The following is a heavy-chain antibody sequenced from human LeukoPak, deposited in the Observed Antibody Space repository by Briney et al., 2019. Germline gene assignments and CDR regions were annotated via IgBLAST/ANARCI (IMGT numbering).Heavy chain of an antibody. CDR2: ISYDGSNK. CDR3: ARDSSTAPPLQYYFDY. D-gene: IGHD5-24*01. Sequence: GRSLRLSCAASGFTFSSYAMHWVRQAPGKGLEWVAVISYDGSNKYYADSVKGRFTISRDNSKNTLYLQMNSLRAEDTAVYYCARDSSTAPPLQYYFDYWGQGTPVTVSS. J-gene: IGHJ4*02. CDR1: GFTFSSYA. V-gene: IGHV3-30-3*01.